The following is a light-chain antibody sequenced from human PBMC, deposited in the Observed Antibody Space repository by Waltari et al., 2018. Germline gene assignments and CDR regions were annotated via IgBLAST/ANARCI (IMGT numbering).Light chain of an antibody. CDR1: KLGDTY. V-gene: IGLV3-1*01. J-gene: IGLJ2*01. Sequence: SFDLTQPPSVSVSPGQTASITCPGDKLGDTYASWYQQRPGQAPVLVIYQDTKRPSGSPERFSGSNSGNTATLTIGGTQAMDEADYYCQAWDTRTAVFGGRTKLTVL. CDR3: QAWDTRTAV. CDR2: QDT.